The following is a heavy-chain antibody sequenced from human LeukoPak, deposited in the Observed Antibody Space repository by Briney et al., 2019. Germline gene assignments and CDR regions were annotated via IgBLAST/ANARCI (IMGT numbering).Heavy chain of an antibody. D-gene: IGHD1-26*01. CDR2: IYYSGST. Sequence: SETLSLTCTVSGGSISSYYWSWIRQPPGKGLEWIGYIYYSGSTNYNPSLKSRVTISVDTSKNQFSLKLSSVTAADTAVYYCARAAGIRTDLVGATDYYYYGMDVWGQGTTVTVSS. CDR3: ARAAGIRTDLVGATDYYYYGMDV. CDR1: GGSISSYY. J-gene: IGHJ6*02. V-gene: IGHV4-59*01.